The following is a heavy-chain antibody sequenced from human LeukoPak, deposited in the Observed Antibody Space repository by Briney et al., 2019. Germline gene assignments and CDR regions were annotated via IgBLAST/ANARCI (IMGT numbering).Heavy chain of an antibody. J-gene: IGHJ4*02. CDR2: MNPNSGNT. CDR3: AREDSSSFDY. CDR1: GYTFTSYD. V-gene: IGHV1-18*01. D-gene: IGHD6-13*01. Sequence: GASVKVSCKASGYTFTSYDINWVRQATGQGLEWMGWMNPNSGNTNYAQKLQGRVTMTTDTSTSTAYMELRSLRSDDTAVYYCAREDSSSFDYWGQGTLVTVSS.